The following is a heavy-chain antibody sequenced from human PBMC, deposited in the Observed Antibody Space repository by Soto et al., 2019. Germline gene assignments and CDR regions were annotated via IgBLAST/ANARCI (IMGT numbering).Heavy chain of an antibody. J-gene: IGHJ6*02. CDR2: IYYSGST. Sequence: SETLSLTCTVSGGSISSSSYYWGWIRQPPGKGLEWIGSIYYSGSTYYNPSLKSRVTISVDTSKNQFSLKLSSVTAADTAVYYCARLVLLLFGAGYYYYYGMDVWGQGTTVTVSS. D-gene: IGHD3-10*01. CDR3: ARLVLLLFGAGYYYYYGMDV. V-gene: IGHV4-39*01. CDR1: GGSISSSSYY.